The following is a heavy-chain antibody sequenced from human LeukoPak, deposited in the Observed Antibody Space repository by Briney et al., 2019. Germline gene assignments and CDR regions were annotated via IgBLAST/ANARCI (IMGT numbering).Heavy chain of an antibody. CDR2: IFYTGST. Sequence: SETLSLTCTVSGGSIGSYDYYWGWIRQPPGKGLECIGSIFYTGSTYYNPSLKSRVTISVDTSKNQFSLKLSSVTAADTAVYYCARREGSSWYMDYFDYWGQGTLVTVSS. J-gene: IGHJ4*02. CDR3: ARREGSSWYMDYFDY. CDR1: GGSIGSYDYY. V-gene: IGHV4-39*07. D-gene: IGHD6-13*01.